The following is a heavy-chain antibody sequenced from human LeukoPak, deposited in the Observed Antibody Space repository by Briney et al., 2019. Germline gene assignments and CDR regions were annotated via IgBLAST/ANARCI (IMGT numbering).Heavy chain of an antibody. D-gene: IGHD2-21*02. J-gene: IGHJ4*02. CDR3: ARVAAYCGGDCSKYFDY. V-gene: IGHV1-69*06. CDR1: GYTFTSYY. Sequence: SVKVSCKASGYTFTSYYMHWVRQAPGQGLEWMGGIIPIFGTANYAQKFQGRVTITADKSTSTAYMELSSLRSEDTAVYYCARVAAYCGGDCSKYFDYWGQGTLVTVSS. CDR2: IIPIFGTA.